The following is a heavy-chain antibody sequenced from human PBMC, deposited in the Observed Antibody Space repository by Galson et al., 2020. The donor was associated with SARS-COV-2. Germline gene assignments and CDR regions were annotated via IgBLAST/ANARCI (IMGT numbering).Heavy chain of an antibody. V-gene: IGHV3-9*01. CDR3: VKDIGDYYDTSGYYGAFDL. CDR2: INWNSGSI. Sequence: GGSLRLSCAASTFTIEPYAMHWVRQAPGKGLEWVSGINWNSGSIGYADSVKGRFTISRDNANNSLYLQMNSLRAEDTALYYCVKDIGDYYDTSGYYGAFDLWGQGTLVTVS. D-gene: IGHD3-22*01. J-gene: IGHJ3*01. CDR1: TFTIEPYA.